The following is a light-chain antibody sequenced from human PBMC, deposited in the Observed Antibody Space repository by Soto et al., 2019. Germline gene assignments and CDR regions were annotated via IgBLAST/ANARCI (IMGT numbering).Light chain of an antibody. CDR3: QQYGSSPWT. CDR1: QSVSSSY. V-gene: IGKV3-20*01. CDR2: GAS. Sequence: EIVLTQSQGPLPLSPGERATISCRASQSVSSSYLAWYQQKPGKAPRLLIYGASSRATGIPDRFSGSGSGTDFTLTISRLEPEDFAVYYCQQYGSSPWTFGQGTKVEIK. J-gene: IGKJ1*01.